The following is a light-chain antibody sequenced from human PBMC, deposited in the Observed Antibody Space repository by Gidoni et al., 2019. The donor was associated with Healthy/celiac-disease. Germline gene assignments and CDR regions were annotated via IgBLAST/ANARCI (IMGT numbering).Light chain of an antibody. CDR1: QGISSY. Sequence: DIQLTQSPSFLSASVGDRVTITCRASQGISSYLAWYQQKPGKAPKLLIYAASTLQSGVPSRFSGSGSVTEFTLTIRSLQPEDFATYYCQQLNSYPRRFTFGPGTKVDIK. V-gene: IGKV1-9*01. CDR2: AAS. CDR3: QQLNSYPRRFT. J-gene: IGKJ3*01.